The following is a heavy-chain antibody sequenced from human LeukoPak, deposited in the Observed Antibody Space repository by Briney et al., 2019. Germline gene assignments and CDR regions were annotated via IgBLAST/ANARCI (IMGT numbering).Heavy chain of an antibody. Sequence: GGSLRLSCAASGFTFSSYSMNWVRQAPGKGLEWVSYIGSTGVTIYYAGSVKGRFTISRDNAKNSLYLQMNILRADDTAVYYCARDGNYDYWTAQSAGDGMDVWGQGTTVTVSS. CDR2: IGSTGVTI. J-gene: IGHJ6*02. CDR1: GFTFSSYS. D-gene: IGHD3/OR15-3a*01. CDR3: ARDGNYDYWTAQSAGDGMDV. V-gene: IGHV3-48*01.